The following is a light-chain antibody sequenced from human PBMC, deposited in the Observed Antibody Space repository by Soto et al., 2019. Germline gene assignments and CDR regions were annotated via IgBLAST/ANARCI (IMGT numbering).Light chain of an antibody. CDR1: QTIDNT. Sequence: EIVMTQSPATRYLSPGERATLSCRASQTIDNTLAWYQRKPGQAPRLLIYDTSTRATGVPARFSGSESGTDGTLTISSLQYEDVSVYYCQHYNYWPYTFGQGTKVDIK. J-gene: IGKJ2*01. CDR2: DTS. V-gene: IGKV3-15*01. CDR3: QHYNYWPYT.